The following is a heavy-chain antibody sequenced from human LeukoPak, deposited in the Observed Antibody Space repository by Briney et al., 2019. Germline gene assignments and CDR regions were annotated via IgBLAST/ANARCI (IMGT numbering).Heavy chain of an antibody. CDR1: GGTFSSYA. J-gene: IGHJ5*02. D-gene: IGHD5-12*01. CDR2: IIPIFGTA. CDR3: ASTGDIVATGDENWFDP. V-gene: IGHV1-69*05. Sequence: GASVKLSCKASGGTFSSYAISWVRQAPGQGLEWMGGIIPIFGTANYAQKFQGRVTITTDESTSTAYMELSSLRSEDTAVYYCASTGDIVATGDENWFDPWGQGTLVTVSS.